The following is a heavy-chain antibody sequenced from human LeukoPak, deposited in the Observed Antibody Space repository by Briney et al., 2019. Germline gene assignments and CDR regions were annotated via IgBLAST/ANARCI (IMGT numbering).Heavy chain of an antibody. CDR3: RWDGGNSIDY. CDR1: GFTFGDYA. V-gene: IGHV3-49*04. CDR2: IRSKAYGGTT. Sequence: GGSLRLSCTASGFTFGDYAMSWVRQAPGKGLEWVGFIRSKAYGGTTEYAASVKGRFTISRDDSKSIAYLQMNSLKTEDTAVYYCRWDGGNSIDYWGQGTLVTVSS. D-gene: IGHD4-23*01. J-gene: IGHJ4*02.